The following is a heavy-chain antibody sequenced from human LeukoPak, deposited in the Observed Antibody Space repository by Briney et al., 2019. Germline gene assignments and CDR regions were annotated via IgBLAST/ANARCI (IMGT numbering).Heavy chain of an antibody. CDR3: ARGIAVAVPFDY. CDR2: INPNSGGT. V-gene: IGHV1-2*06. D-gene: IGHD6-19*01. Sequence: ASVKVTCKASGYTFTGYYMHWVRQAPGQGLEWMGRINPNSGGTNYAQKFQGRVTMTRDTSISTAYMELSRLRSDDTAVYYCARGIAVAVPFDYWGQGTLVTASS. CDR1: GYTFTGYY. J-gene: IGHJ4*02.